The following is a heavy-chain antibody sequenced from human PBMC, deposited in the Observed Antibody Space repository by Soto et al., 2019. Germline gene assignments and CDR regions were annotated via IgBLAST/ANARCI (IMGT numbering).Heavy chain of an antibody. V-gene: IGHV4-34*01. CDR3: ARGRNYYGSGSYYIRNLNYFDY. Sequence: SETLSLTCAVYGGSFSGYYWSWIRQPPGKGLEWIGEINHSGSTNYNPSLKSRVTISVDTSKNQFSLKLSSVTAADTAVYYCARGRNYYGSGSYYIRNLNYFDYWGQGTLVTVSS. J-gene: IGHJ4*02. D-gene: IGHD3-10*01. CDR2: INHSGST. CDR1: GGSFSGYY.